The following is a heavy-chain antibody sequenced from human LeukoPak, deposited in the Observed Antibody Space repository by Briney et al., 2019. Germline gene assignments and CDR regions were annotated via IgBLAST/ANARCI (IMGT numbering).Heavy chain of an antibody. CDR3: ARARLSAVAGTREYYFDY. D-gene: IGHD6-19*01. J-gene: IGHJ4*02. CDR2: ISDIGSI. V-gene: IGHV4-59*12. CDR1: GGSISSYY. Sequence: SETLSLTCTVSGGSISSYYWSWIRQPPGKGLEWIAYISDIGSINYNPSLKSRVTISVDTSKNQFSLKLSSVTAADTAVYYCARARLSAVAGTREYYFDYWGQGTLVTVSS.